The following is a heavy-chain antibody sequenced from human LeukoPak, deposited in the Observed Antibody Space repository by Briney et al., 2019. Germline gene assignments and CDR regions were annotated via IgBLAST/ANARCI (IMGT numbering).Heavy chain of an antibody. J-gene: IGHJ4*02. CDR2: INTNTGNP. CDR3: ASGSARVVVITALDY. D-gene: IGHD3-22*01. Sequence: ASVKVSCKASGYIFTSYAMNWVRQAPGQGLEWMGWINTNTGNPTYAQGFTGRFVFSLDTSVSTAYLQISSLKAEDTAVYYCASGSARVVVITALDYWGQGTLVTVSS. CDR1: GYIFTSYA. V-gene: IGHV7-4-1*02.